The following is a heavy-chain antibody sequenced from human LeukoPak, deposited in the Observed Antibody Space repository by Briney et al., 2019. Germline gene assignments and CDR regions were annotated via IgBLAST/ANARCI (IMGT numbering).Heavy chain of an antibody. D-gene: IGHD3-10*01. CDR2: IYDTGST. CDR3: ARHRGYYGSGSYYNTLRPYSLFDY. V-gene: IGHV4-59*08. Sequence: PSETLSLTCTVSGGSISTYYWSWIRQPPGKGLEWIGYIYDTGSTNNNPSLKSRVIISVDTSKNQFSLKLSSVTAADTAVYYCARHRGYYGSGSYYNTLRPYSLFDYWGQGTLVTVSS. J-gene: IGHJ4*02. CDR1: GGSISTYY.